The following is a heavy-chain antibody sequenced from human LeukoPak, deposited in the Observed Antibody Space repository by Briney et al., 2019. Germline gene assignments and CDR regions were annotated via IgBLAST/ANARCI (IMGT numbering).Heavy chain of an antibody. J-gene: IGHJ4*02. D-gene: IGHD5-12*01. CDR2: INPSGGST. V-gene: IGHV1-46*01. CDR3: ARAYGGFFDY. CDR1: GYTFTSYY. Sequence: GASEKASCKASGYTFTSYYMHWVRQAPGQGLEWMGIINPSGGSTSYAQKFQGRVTMTRDTSTSTVYMELSSLRSEDTAVYYCARAYGGFFDYWGQGTLVTVSS.